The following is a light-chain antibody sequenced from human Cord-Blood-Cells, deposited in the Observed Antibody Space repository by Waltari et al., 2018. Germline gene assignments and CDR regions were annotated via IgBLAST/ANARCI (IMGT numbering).Light chain of an antibody. CDR1: SSDVGGYNY. CDR3: CSYAGSYTWV. Sequence: QSALTQPRPVSGSPGQSVPTSCTGTSSDVGGYNYVSWYHQHPGEAPKLMIYDVSKRPSGVPDRFSGSKSGNTASLTISGLQAEDEADYYCCSYAGSYTWVFGGGTKLTVL. CDR2: DVS. V-gene: IGLV2-11*01. J-gene: IGLJ3*02.